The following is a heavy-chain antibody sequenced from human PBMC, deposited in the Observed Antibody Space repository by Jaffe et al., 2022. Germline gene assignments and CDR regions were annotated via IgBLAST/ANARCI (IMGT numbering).Heavy chain of an antibody. V-gene: IGHV4-4*02. Sequence: QVQLQESGPGLVKPSGTLSLTCAVSGGSISSSNWWSWIRQPPGKGLEWIGEIYHSGSTNYNPSLKSRVTISVDKSKNQFSLKLSSVTAADTAVYYCARTPPPVGYDILTGSRDYYYYYYYMDVWGKGTTVTVSS. CDR2: IYHSGST. CDR3: ARTPPPVGYDILTGSRDYYYYYYYMDV. J-gene: IGHJ6*03. D-gene: IGHD3-9*01. CDR1: GGSISSSNW.